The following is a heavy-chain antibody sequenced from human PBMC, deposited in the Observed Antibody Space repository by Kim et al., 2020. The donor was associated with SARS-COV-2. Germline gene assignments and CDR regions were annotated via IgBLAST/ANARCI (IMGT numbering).Heavy chain of an antibody. V-gene: IGHV3-30-3*01. CDR2: ISYDGSNK. CDR1: GFTFSSYA. CDR3: ASSPTGFINRPRHFDY. D-gene: IGHD3-10*01. Sequence: GGSLRLSCAASGFTFSSYAMHWVRQAPGKGLEWVAVISYDGSNKYYADSVKGRFTISRDNSKNTLYLQMNSLRAEDTAVYYCASSPTGFINRPRHFDYWG. J-gene: IGHJ4*01.